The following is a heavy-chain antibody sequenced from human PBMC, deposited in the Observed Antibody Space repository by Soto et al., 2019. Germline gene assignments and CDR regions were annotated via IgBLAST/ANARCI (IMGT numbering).Heavy chain of an antibody. Sequence: QVQLVQSGAEVKKPGASVKVSCKASGYTFTSYGISWVRQAPGKGLERMGWISAYNGNTNYAQKLQGRLTMTTDTSTSPAYMELSSLRSDDTAVYYCARPRGYSYGFDYWGQGTLVTVSS. CDR2: ISAYNGNT. D-gene: IGHD5-18*01. V-gene: IGHV1-18*01. CDR1: GYTFTSYG. CDR3: ARPRGYSYGFDY. J-gene: IGHJ4*02.